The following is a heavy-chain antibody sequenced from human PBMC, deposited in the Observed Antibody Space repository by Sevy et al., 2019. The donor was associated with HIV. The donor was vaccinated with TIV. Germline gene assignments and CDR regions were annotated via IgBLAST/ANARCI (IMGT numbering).Heavy chain of an antibody. J-gene: IGHJ6*02. CDR2: ISYDGSNK. V-gene: IGHV3-30*04. CDR3: ARDDYTAMVDYYYGMDV. Sequence: GESLKISCAASGFTFSSYAMHWVRQAPGKGLEWVAVISYDGSNKYYADSVKGRFTISRDNSKNTLYLQMNSLRAEDTAVYYCARDDYTAMVDYYYGMDVWGQGTTVTVSS. D-gene: IGHD5-18*01. CDR1: GFTFSSYA.